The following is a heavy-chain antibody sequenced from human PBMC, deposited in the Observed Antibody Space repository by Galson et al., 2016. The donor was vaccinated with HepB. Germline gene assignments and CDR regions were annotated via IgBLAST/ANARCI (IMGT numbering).Heavy chain of an antibody. CDR1: GFTFSRCE. Sequence: SLRLSCAASGFTFSRCEFNWVRQAPGKGLEWVSHISYTNAVSYAASVKGRFTIPRDNDGDSLFLEMRGLRVEDTAVYYCVRGMSNSWYAYKRSYYYSMELWGRGTSIIVSS. CDR3: VRGMSNSWYAYKRSYYYSMEL. V-gene: IGHV3-48*03. D-gene: IGHD6-13*01. J-gene: IGHJ6*02. CDR2: ISYTNAV.